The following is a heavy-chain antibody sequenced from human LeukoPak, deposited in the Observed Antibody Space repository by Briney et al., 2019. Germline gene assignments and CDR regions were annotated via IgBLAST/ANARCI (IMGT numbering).Heavy chain of an antibody. V-gene: IGHV4-59*11. J-gene: IGHJ3*02. CDR3: ARLWFGELDAFDI. CDR2: IYYSGST. D-gene: IGHD3-10*01. Sequence: SETLSLTCTVSGGSISSHYWSWIRQPPGKGLEWIGYIYYSGSTNYNPSLRSRVTISVDTSKNQFSLKLSSVTAADTAVYYCARLWFGELDAFDIWGQGTMVTVSS. CDR1: GGSISSHY.